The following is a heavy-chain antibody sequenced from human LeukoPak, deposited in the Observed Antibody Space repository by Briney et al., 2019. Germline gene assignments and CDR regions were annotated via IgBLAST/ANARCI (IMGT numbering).Heavy chain of an antibody. Sequence: GRSLRLSCAASGFTFDDYAMHWVRQAPGKGLEWVSGISWNSGSIGYADSVKGRFTISRDNAKNSLYLQMNSLRAEDTALYYCAKDMYSSSWYSIDYWGQGTLVTVSS. J-gene: IGHJ4*02. CDR3: AKDMYSSSWYSIDY. V-gene: IGHV3-9*01. CDR1: GFTFDDYA. D-gene: IGHD6-13*01. CDR2: ISWNSGSI.